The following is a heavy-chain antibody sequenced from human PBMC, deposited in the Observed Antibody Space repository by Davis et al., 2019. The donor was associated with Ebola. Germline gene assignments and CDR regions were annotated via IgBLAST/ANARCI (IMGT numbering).Heavy chain of an antibody. V-gene: IGHV3-23*01. CDR3: ARGGNTMVQGVMSYYYYYGIDV. CDR2: ITGDGSNT. J-gene: IGHJ6*02. D-gene: IGHD3-10*01. Sequence: GESLKISCAASGFTFDNYTMTWVRQAPGKGLELVSIITGDGSNTMYADSVKGRFTISRDNSKNTLYLQMNSLRAEDTAVYYCARGGNTMVQGVMSYYYYYGIDVWGQGTTVTVSS. CDR1: GFTFDNYT.